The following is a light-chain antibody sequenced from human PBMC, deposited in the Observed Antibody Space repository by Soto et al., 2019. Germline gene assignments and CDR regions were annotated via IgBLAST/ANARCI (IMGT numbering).Light chain of an antibody. CDR2: DAS. CDR1: QGISSA. J-gene: IGKJ4*01. CDR3: QQFNNYPLT. Sequence: AIQLTQSPSSLSASVGDRVTITCRASQGISSALAWYQQKPGKAPKLLIYDASSLESEVPSRFSGSGSGTDFTLTIISQQPEDFATYYCQQFNNYPLTFCGGIKVEIK. V-gene: IGKV1D-13*01.